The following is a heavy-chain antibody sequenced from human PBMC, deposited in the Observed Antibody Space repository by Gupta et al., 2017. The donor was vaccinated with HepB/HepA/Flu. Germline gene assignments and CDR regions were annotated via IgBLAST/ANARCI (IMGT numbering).Heavy chain of an antibody. D-gene: IGHD5-18*01. Sequence: QVQLVESGGGVVQPGRSLRLSCAASGFPFSSYAMHWVRQAPGKGLEWVAVISYDGSNKYYADSVKGRFTISRDNSKNTLYLQMNSLRAEDTAVYYCARVLRQRTGYSYGDDYYYYGMDVWGQGTTVTVSS. CDR2: ISYDGSNK. CDR3: ARVLRQRTGYSYGDDYYYYGMDV. CDR1: GFPFSSYA. V-gene: IGHV3-30-3*01. J-gene: IGHJ6*02.